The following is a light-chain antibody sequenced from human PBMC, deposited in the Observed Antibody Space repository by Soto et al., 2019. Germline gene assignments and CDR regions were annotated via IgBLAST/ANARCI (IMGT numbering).Light chain of an antibody. CDR3: QQFNGFPLT. V-gene: IGKV1-13*02. CDR2: DAS. Sequence: ILLTQSPSSLSASVGDRVTITCRAGQDIGSALAWYQQRPGKAPKLLLYDASNLEAGVPSRFSGSWAETDVTLTITCLRPEDFATYYCQQFNGFPLTFGGGTKVQIK. J-gene: IGKJ4*01. CDR1: QDIGSA.